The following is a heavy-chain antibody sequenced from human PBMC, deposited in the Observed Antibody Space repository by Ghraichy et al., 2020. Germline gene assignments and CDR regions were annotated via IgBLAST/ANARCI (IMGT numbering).Heavy chain of an antibody. D-gene: IGHD3-16*01. CDR3: ARGPQGGSYYYYYYGMDV. V-gene: IGHV4-34*01. Sequence: SETLSLTCAVYGGSFSGYYWSWIRQPPGKGLEWIGEINHSGSTNYNPSLKSRVTISVDTSKNQFSLKLSSVTAADTAVYYCARGPQGGSYYYYYYGMDVWGQGTTVTVSS. CDR2: INHSGST. CDR1: GGSFSGYY. J-gene: IGHJ6*02.